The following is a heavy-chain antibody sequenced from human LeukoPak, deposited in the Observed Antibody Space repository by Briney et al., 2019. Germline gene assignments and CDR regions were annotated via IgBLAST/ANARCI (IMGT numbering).Heavy chain of an antibody. CDR1: GGTFSSYA. Sequence: ASVKVSCKASGGTFSSYAISWVRQAPGQGLEWMGGIIPIFGTANYAQKFQGRVTITTDESTSTAYMELSSLRSEDTAVYYCARDGGLQSDYFDYWGQGTLVTVSS. D-gene: IGHD4-11*01. CDR2: IIPIFGTA. J-gene: IGHJ4*02. CDR3: ARDGGLQSDYFDY. V-gene: IGHV1-69*05.